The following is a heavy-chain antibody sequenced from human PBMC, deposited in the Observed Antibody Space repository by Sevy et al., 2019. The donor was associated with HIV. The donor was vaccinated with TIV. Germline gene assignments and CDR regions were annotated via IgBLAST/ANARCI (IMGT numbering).Heavy chain of an antibody. CDR3: ARSDILTGYYNLDY. Sequence: SETLSLTCTVSGGSISSGGYYWSWIRQHPGKGLEWIGYIYYSGSTYYNPSLKSRVTISVDTSKNQFSLKLSSVTAADTAVYYCARSDILTGYYNLDYWGHGTLVTVSS. J-gene: IGHJ4*01. D-gene: IGHD3-9*01. CDR1: GGSISSGGYY. V-gene: IGHV4-31*03. CDR2: IYYSGST.